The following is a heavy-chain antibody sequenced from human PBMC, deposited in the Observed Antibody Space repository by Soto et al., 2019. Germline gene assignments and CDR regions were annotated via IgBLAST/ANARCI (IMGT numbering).Heavy chain of an antibody. CDR3: ARANQLAPKRNAFDI. Sequence: KPSETLSLTCTVSDGSINSYFWSWIRQPPGKGLEWIGYIHYSGSSNYNPSLKSRVTMSVDSSKNQFSLELSSLTAADTAVYYCARANQLAPKRNAFDIWGQGTKVTVSS. CDR2: IHYSGSS. D-gene: IGHD1-1*01. CDR1: DGSINSYF. J-gene: IGHJ3*02. V-gene: IGHV4-59*01.